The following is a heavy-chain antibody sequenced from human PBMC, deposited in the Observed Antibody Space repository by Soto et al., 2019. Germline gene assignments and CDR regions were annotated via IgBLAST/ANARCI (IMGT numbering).Heavy chain of an antibody. Sequence: PSQTLSLTCAISGASVSSKSVSWNLIRQSPSRGLEWLGRTYYRSKWYNDYAVSVKSRITINPDTSKNQFSLQLNSVTPEDTAVYYCGTFLSTTSPDVWGPGTTVTVSS. CDR3: GTFLSTTSPDV. CDR2: TYYRSKWYN. V-gene: IGHV6-1*01. J-gene: IGHJ6*02. CDR1: GASVSSKSVS. D-gene: IGHD2-2*01.